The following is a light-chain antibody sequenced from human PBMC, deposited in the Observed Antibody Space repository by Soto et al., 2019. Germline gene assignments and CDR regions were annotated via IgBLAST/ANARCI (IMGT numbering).Light chain of an antibody. V-gene: IGKV3-11*01. CDR2: DAS. CDR1: QSVSSY. J-gene: IGKJ5*01. Sequence: EIVLTQSPATLSLSRGARATLFCRASQSVSSYLAWYQKNPGQDPRLLIYDASNRATGIPARFSGSVSGTDFNLTISRLQPEDFGTYYGQQAISFTITFRRATRLEI. CDR3: QQAISFTIT.